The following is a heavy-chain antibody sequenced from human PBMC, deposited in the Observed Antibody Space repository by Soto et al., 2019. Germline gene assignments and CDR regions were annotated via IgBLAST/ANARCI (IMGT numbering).Heavy chain of an antibody. D-gene: IGHD3-10*01. CDR2: IYYSGST. CDR1: GGSISSSSYY. CDR3: ASLLWFGEFFFDY. J-gene: IGHJ4*02. V-gene: IGHV4-39*01. Sequence: QLQLQESGPGLVKPSETLSLTCTVSGGSISSSSYYWGWIRQPPGKGLEWIGSIYYSGSTYYNPSLKSRVTISVDTSTNQFSLKLSSVTAADTAVYYCASLLWFGEFFFDYWGQGTLVTVSS.